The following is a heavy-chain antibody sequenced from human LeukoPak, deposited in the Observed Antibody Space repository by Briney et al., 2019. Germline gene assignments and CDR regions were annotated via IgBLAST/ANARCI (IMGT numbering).Heavy chain of an antibody. J-gene: IGHJ4*02. D-gene: IGHD4-23*01. Sequence: SETLSLTCAVYGGSFTGYFWNWIRQSPGKGLEWIAEINDRGTTNYTPLLKSRVTISVDTSKNQFSLKLTSVTAADTGVYYCARDPTTVVTVPYYFDFWGQGTPVTVSS. CDR3: ARDPTTVVTVPYYFDF. CDR2: INDRGTT. CDR1: GGSFTGYF. V-gene: IGHV4-34*01.